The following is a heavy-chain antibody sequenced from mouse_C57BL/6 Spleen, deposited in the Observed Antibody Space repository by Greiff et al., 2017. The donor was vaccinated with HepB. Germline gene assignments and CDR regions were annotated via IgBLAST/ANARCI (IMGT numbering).Heavy chain of an antibody. J-gene: IGHJ1*03. V-gene: IGHV1-69*01. CDR3: GYYGSSYGYFDV. D-gene: IGHD1-1*01. CDR1: GYTFTSYW. CDR2: IDPSDSYT. Sequence: QVQLQQSGAELVMPGASVKLSCKASGYTFTSYWMHWVKQRPGQGLEWIGEIDPSDSYTNYNQKFKGKSTLTVDKSSSTAYMQLSSLTSEDSAVYYCGYYGSSYGYFDVWGTGTTVTVSS.